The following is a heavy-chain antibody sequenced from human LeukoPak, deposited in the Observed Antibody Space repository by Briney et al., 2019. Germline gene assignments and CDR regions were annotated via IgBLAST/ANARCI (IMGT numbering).Heavy chain of an antibody. Sequence: PGGSRRLSCAAYGFTFTNYWLTWVRLAPGKGLEWVANINQDGGTEYYVDSMKGRFTISRDNAKNLVYLQINSLRAEDTAVYFCARHTLWRFDYWGQGALVTVSS. CDR1: GFTFTNYW. V-gene: IGHV3-7*01. J-gene: IGHJ4*02. CDR3: ARHTLWRFDY. CDR2: INQDGGTE. D-gene: IGHD1-1*01.